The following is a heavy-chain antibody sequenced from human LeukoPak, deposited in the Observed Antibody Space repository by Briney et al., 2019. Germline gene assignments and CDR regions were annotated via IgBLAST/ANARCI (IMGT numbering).Heavy chain of an antibody. CDR1: GGSISGYY. V-gene: IGHV4-59*01. J-gene: IGHJ4*02. CDR2: LYYSGDT. D-gene: IGHD1-26*01. Sequence: TSSETLSLTCSVAGGSISGYYWMWIRQPPWKGLEWIGYLYYSGDTKYSPSLKSRVTISEDTSKNQASLKLRSVTAADTAVYYCARGVAGSGSTPNYWGQGTLVTVSS. CDR3: ARGVAGSGSTPNY.